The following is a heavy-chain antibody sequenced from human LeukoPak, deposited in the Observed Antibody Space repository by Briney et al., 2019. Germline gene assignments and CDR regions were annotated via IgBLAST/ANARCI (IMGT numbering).Heavy chain of an antibody. CDR2: VIPIFGTA. J-gene: IGHJ4*02. CDR3: ARGGRVRGVIITAYYFDY. V-gene: IGHV1-69*01. Sequence: SVKVSCKASGGTFSSYAISWVRQAPGQGLEWMGGVIPIFGTANYAQKFQGRVTITADESTSTAYMELSSLRSEDTAVYYCARGGRVRGVIITAYYFDYWGQGTLVTVSS. CDR1: GGTFSSYA. D-gene: IGHD3-10*01.